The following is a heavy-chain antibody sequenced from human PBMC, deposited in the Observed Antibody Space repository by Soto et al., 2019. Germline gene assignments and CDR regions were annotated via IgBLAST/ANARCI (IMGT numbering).Heavy chain of an antibody. Sequence: EVQLVESGGGLVQPGGSLRLSCAASGFTLRIYSMHWVRQAPGRGLEWVSYIDARSSSISYADSVRGRFTITRDNSKSSLYHQMSGVSSEVTDGYYCARDLKHRYMDVWGKGATVTVSS. J-gene: IGHJ6*03. V-gene: IGHV3-48*01. CDR1: GFTLRIYS. CDR3: ARDLKHRYMDV. CDR2: IDARSSSI.